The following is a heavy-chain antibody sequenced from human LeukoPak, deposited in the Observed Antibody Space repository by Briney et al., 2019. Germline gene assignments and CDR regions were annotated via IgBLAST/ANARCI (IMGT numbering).Heavy chain of an antibody. J-gene: IGHJ6*04. V-gene: IGHV3-7*01. D-gene: IGHD6-19*01. Sequence: ASVTVSCKASGGTFSSYAISWVRQAPGKGLEWVANIKQDGSEKYYVDSVKGRFTISRDNAKNSLYLQMNSLRAEDTAVYYCARGQQWLVVWGKGTTVTVSS. CDR3: ARGQQWLVV. CDR2: IKQDGSEK. CDR1: GGTFSSYA.